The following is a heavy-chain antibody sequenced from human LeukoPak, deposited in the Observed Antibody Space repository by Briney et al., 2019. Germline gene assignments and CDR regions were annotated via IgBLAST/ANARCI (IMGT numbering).Heavy chain of an antibody. CDR1: GYTFTGYY. CDR2: INPNSGGT. J-gene: IGHJ4*02. V-gene: IGHV1-2*02. Sequence: ASVKVSCKASGYTFTGYYMHWVRQAPGQGLEWMGWINPNSGGTNYAQKFQGRVTMTRDTSISTAYMELSRLRPDDTAVYYCARDYYDSSGYSNDYFDYWGQGTLVTVSS. D-gene: IGHD3-22*01. CDR3: ARDYYDSSGYSNDYFDY.